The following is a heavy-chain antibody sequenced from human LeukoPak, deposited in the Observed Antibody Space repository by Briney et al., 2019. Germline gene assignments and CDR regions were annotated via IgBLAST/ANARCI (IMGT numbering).Heavy chain of an antibody. J-gene: IGHJ4*02. CDR2: IRYDGSNK. D-gene: IGHD3-22*01. Sequence: GGSLRLSCAASGFTFSSYGMHWVRQAPGKGLEWVAFIRYDGSNKYYADSVKGRFTISRDNSKNTLYLQMNSLRAEDTAVCYCAKDSWTYYDSSGFDWGQGTLVTVSS. CDR3: AKDSWTYYDSSGFD. V-gene: IGHV3-30*02. CDR1: GFTFSSYG.